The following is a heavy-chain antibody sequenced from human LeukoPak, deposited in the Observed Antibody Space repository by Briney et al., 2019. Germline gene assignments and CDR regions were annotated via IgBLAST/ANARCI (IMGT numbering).Heavy chain of an antibody. V-gene: IGHV3-15*01. Sequence: PGGSLRLSCAASGFTFSNAWMSWVRQAPGKGLEWVGRIKSKTDGGTTDYAALVKGRFTISRDDSKNTLYLQMNSLKTEDTAVYYCTTEGPDYGDPIDYFDYWGQGTLVTVSS. J-gene: IGHJ4*02. CDR1: GFTFSNAW. CDR3: TTEGPDYGDPIDYFDY. D-gene: IGHD4-17*01. CDR2: IKSKTDGGTT.